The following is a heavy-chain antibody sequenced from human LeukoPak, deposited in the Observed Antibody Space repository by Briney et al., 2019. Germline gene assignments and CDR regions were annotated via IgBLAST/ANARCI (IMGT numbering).Heavy chain of an antibody. CDR3: AGDPLEYFDSSNHGH. D-gene: IGHD3-22*01. J-gene: IGHJ4*02. CDR2: IRAYNDDT. CDR1: GYTFTSYG. Sequence: GASVKVSCKASGYTFTSYGINWVRQAPGQGLEWLGWIRAYNDDTNYAPKFQGRVIMTTDTSTNAAYMELRSLRSDDTAVYYCAGDPLEYFDSSNHGHWGQGTLLTVSS. V-gene: IGHV1-18*01.